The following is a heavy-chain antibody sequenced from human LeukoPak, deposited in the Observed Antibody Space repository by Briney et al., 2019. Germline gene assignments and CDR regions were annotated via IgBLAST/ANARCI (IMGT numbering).Heavy chain of an antibody. CDR1: GFTFSRYS. D-gene: IGHD2-2*01. CDR2: ISSSSSSI. J-gene: IGHJ4*02. Sequence: GGSLRLSCAASGFTFSRYSMNWVRQAPGKGLEYVSTISSSSSSIYYADSVKGRFTISRDNAKNSLYLQMNSLRAEDTAVYYCASAYASRGYYWGQGTLVTVSS. CDR3: ASAYASRGYY. V-gene: IGHV3-21*01.